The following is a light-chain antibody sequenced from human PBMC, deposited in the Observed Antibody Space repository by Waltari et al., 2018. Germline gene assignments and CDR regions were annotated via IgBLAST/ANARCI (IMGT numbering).Light chain of an antibody. CDR1: QTVRTTY. Sequence: EIVLTQSPGTLSLSPGERATLSCRASQTVRTTYLAWYQQKPGQAPTLLIYGASSRATGIPDRFSGSGSGTDFCLTISSLEPEDCAVYYCQQYDSSPLTFGGGTKVESK. CDR3: QQYDSSPLT. CDR2: GAS. V-gene: IGKV3-20*01. J-gene: IGKJ4*01.